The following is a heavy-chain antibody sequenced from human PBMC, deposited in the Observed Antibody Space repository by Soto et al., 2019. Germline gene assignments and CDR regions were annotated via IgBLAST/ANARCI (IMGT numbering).Heavy chain of an antibody. Sequence: ASVKVSCKASGYTFTSYGISWVRQAPGQGLEWMGWISAYNGNTNYAQKLQGRVTMTTDTSTSTAYMELRSLRSDDTAVYYCARDRGHTVYYYYVMDVWGQGTTVTVSS. CDR2: ISAYNGNT. CDR1: GYTFTSYG. CDR3: ARDRGHTVYYYYVMDV. J-gene: IGHJ6*02. V-gene: IGHV1-18*04. D-gene: IGHD3-10*01.